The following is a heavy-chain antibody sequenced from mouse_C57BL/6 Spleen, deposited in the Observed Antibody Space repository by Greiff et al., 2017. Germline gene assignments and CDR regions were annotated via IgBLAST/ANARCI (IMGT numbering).Heavy chain of an antibody. J-gene: IGHJ2*01. V-gene: IGHV1-85*01. D-gene: IGHD1-1*01. Sequence: QVQLKESGPELVKPGASVKLSCKASGYTFTSYDINWVKQRPGQGLEWIGWIYPRDGSTKYNEKFKGKATLTVDTSSSTAYMELHSLTSEDSAVYFCAREGYGSPFDYWGQGTTLTVSS. CDR1: GYTFTSYD. CDR3: AREGYGSPFDY. CDR2: IYPRDGST.